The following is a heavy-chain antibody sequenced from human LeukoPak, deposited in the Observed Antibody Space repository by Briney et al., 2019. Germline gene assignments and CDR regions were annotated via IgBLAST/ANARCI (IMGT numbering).Heavy chain of an antibody. D-gene: IGHD3-22*01. Sequence: GASVKVSCKVFGYTLTELSMHWVRPAPGKGLEWMGGFDPEDGETIYAQKFQGRVTMTEDTSTDTAYMELSSLRSEDTAVYYCATPAPNTYYYDSSGYYYFNYWGQGTLVTVSS. CDR2: FDPEDGET. J-gene: IGHJ4*02. CDR3: ATPAPNTYYYDSSGYYYFNY. CDR1: GYTLTELS. V-gene: IGHV1-24*01.